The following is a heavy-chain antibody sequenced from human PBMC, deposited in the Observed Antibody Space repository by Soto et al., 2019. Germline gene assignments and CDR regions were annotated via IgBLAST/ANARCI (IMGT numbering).Heavy chain of an antibody. CDR3: ARVRRSPDI. D-gene: IGHD3-16*01. CDR1: GGSFSGYY. Sequence: SETLSLTCAVYGGSFSGYYWSWIRQPPGKGLEWIGEINHSGSTNYNPSLKSRVTISVDTSKNQFSLKLSSVTAADTDVYYCARVRRSPDIWRQGTMVPVSS. CDR2: INHSGST. J-gene: IGHJ3*02. V-gene: IGHV4-34*01.